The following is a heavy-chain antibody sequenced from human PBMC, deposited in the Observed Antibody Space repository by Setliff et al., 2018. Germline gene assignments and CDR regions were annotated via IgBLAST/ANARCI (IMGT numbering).Heavy chain of an antibody. V-gene: IGHV3-11*01. CDR2: ISSRGSTI. D-gene: IGHD2-15*01. CDR1: GFTFSDYY. J-gene: IGHJ4*02. CDR3: ARDPQCSGGSCYSDY. Sequence: PGGSLRLSCAASGFTFSDYYMSWIRQAPGKGLEWVSYISSRGSTIYYADSVKGRFTISRNNAKNSLYLQMSSLRAEDTAVYYCARDPQCSGGSCYSDYWGQGTLVTVSS.